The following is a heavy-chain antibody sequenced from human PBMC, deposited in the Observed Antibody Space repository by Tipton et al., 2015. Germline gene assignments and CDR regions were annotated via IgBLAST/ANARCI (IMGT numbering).Heavy chain of an antibody. D-gene: IGHD4-23*01. CDR2: IYHRGDT. CDR1: GGSIRSSSYY. CDR3: ARARGRHGGLFDS. V-gene: IGHV4-39*07. Sequence: GLVKPSETLSLTCTVSGGSIRSSSYYWGWIRQPPGKGLEWIGSIYHRGDTNYNPSLKSRVTISLDTSKTQFSLEMRSVTATDTAVYYCARARGRHGGLFDSWGQGTLVTVSS. J-gene: IGHJ4*02.